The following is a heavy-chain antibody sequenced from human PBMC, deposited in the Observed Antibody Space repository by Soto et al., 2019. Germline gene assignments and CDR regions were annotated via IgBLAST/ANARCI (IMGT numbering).Heavy chain of an antibody. Sequence: GESLKISCAASGFTFSSYAMSWVRQAPGKGLEWVSAISGSGGSTYYADSVKGRFTISRDNSKNTLYLQMNSLRAEDTAVYYCAKDKRSRYSSGWYDYWGQGTLVTVSS. CDR1: GFTFSSYA. V-gene: IGHV3-23*01. CDR2: ISGSGGST. J-gene: IGHJ4*02. CDR3: AKDKRSRYSSGWYDY. D-gene: IGHD6-19*01.